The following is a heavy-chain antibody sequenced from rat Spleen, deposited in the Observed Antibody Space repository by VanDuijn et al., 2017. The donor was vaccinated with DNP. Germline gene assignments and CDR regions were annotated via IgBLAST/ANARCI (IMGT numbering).Heavy chain of an antibody. CDR3: ARETRVGDYFDY. V-gene: IGHV2-6*01. CDR2: MSSGGNT. CDR1: GFSLTSYS. Sequence: QVQLKESGPGLVQPSQTLSLTCTVSGFSLTSYSVGWVRQPPAKGLEWVAAMSSGGNTYYNSALKSRLSISRDTSKSQLFLKMNSLQSEDTAMYFCARETRVGDYFDYWGQGIMVTVSS. J-gene: IGHJ2*01. D-gene: IGHD1-4*01.